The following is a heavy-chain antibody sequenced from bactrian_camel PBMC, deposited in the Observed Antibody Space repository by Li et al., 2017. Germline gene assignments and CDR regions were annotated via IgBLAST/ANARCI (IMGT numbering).Heavy chain of an antibody. CDR2: INSGGSNT. J-gene: IGHJ4*01. CDR1: GFTFSSFA. Sequence: HVQLVESGGGLVQPGGSLRLSCAASGFTFSSFAMTWVRQAPGKGLEGVSAINSGGSNTYYLDSVKGRFTISRDNAKNTLYLQLSSLKSEDTAMYYCARDPGGWSWSLEDWGQGTQVTVS. D-gene: IGHD1*01. V-gene: IGHV3S1*01. CDR3: ARDPGGWSWSLED.